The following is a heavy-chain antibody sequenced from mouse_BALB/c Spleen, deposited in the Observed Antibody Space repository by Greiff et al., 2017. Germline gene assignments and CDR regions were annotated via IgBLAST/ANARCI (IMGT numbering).Heavy chain of an antibody. CDR2: ISNGGGST. V-gene: IGHV5-12-2*01. J-gene: IGHJ1*01. CDR3: ARSYDYDGYFDV. Sequence: EVMLVESGGGLVQPGGSLKLSCAASGFTFSSYTMSWVRQTPEKRLEWVAYISNGGGSTYYPDTVKGRFTISRDNAKNTLYLQMSSLKSEDTAMYYCARSYDYDGYFDVWGAGTTVTVSS. CDR1: GFTFSSYT. D-gene: IGHD2-4*01.